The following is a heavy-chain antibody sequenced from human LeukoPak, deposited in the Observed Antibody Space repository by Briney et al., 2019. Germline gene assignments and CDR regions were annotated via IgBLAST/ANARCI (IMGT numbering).Heavy chain of an antibody. Sequence: SETLSLTCAVYGGSFSGYYWRWIRQPPGKGLEWIGEINHSGSTSYNPSLKSRVSILFDTSENQFSLRLTSVTAADTAVYYCARNWGSSGSYLFDYWGQGILVTVSS. CDR3: ARNWGSSGSYLFDY. V-gene: IGHV4-34*01. D-gene: IGHD6-19*01. CDR1: GGSFSGYY. CDR2: INHSGST. J-gene: IGHJ4*02.